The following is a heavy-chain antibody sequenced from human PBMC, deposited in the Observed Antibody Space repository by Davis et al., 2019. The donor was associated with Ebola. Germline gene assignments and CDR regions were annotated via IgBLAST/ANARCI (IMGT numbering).Heavy chain of an antibody. CDR2: IIPIFGTA. V-gene: IGHV1-69*13. D-gene: IGHD6-19*01. CDR1: GGTFSSYA. Sequence: SVKVSCKASGGTFSSYAISWVRQAPGQGLEWMGGIIPIFGTANYAQKFQGRVTITADESTSTAYMELSSLRSEDTAVYYCARGSSTGGAYSSGWYSGDYYYYGMDVWGQGTTVTVSS. J-gene: IGHJ6*02. CDR3: ARGSSTGGAYSSGWYSGDYYYYGMDV.